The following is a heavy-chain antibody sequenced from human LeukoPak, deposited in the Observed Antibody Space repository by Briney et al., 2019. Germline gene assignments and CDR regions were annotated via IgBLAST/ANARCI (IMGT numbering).Heavy chain of an antibody. J-gene: IGHJ1*01. Sequence: GGSLRLSCAASGFTVSSNYMSWVRQAPGKRLEWVSVIYSGGSTYYADSVKGRFTISRDNSKNTLYLQMNSLRAEDTAVHYCATDGGNSVYFQHWGQGTLVTVSS. CDR2: IYSGGST. D-gene: IGHD4-23*01. CDR3: ATDGGNSVYFQH. V-gene: IGHV3-53*01. CDR1: GFTVSSNY.